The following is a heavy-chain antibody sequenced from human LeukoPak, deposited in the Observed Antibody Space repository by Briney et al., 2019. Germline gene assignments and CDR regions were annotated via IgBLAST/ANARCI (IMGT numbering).Heavy chain of an antibody. Sequence: SGTLSLTCAVSGGSNSSSNWWSWVRQPPGKGLEWIGEIYHSGSTNYNPSLKSRVTISVDKSKNQFSLKLSSVTAADTAVYYCARVPYYGTGDYGMDVWGKGTTVTVSS. CDR2: IYHSGST. CDR3: ARVPYYGTGDYGMDV. V-gene: IGHV4-4*02. CDR1: GGSNSSSNW. D-gene: IGHD3-10*01. J-gene: IGHJ6*04.